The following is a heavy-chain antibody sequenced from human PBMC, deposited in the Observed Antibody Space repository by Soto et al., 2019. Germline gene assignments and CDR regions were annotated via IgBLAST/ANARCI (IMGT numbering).Heavy chain of an antibody. D-gene: IGHD3-16*01. V-gene: IGHV3-74*01. CDR1: GFTFSSYW. J-gene: IGHJ4*02. CDR3: ATSISVGGGG. Sequence: GGSLSLSCAASGFTFSSYWLHWVRQAPGEGLVWVSRINSDGSSTRYADSVKGRFTISRDNAKNTLYLQMNNLRVEDTALYYCATSISVGGGGWGQGTLVTVSS. CDR2: INSDGSST.